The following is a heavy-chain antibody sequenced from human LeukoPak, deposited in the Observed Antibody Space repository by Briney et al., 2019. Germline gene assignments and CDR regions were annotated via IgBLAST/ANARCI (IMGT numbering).Heavy chain of an antibody. V-gene: IGHV3-30*14. CDR3: ARDDCSSGICYGDH. CDR2: MSYDGRNK. D-gene: IGHD2-15*01. Sequence: GGSLRLSCAASGFTLTDYAMNWVRQAPGKGLEWVTSMSYDGRNKYYADSVKGRFTISRDSSKNTLYLQMHSLTTDDTAMYYCARDDCSSGICYGDHWGQGTLVTVSS. CDR1: GFTLTDYA. J-gene: IGHJ4*02.